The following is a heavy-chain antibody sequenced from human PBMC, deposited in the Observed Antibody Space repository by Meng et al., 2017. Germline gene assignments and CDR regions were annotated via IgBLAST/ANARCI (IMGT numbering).Heavy chain of an antibody. Sequence: QVQLVQSGSELKKSEASVKVSRKASGYTFTSYGMNWVRQAPGQGLEWMGWINTNTGNPTYAQGFTGRSVFSLDTSVSTAYLQISSLEAEDTAVYFCARDNGANGFDYWGQGTLVTVSS. D-gene: IGHD4/OR15-4a*01. CDR2: INTNTGNP. J-gene: IGHJ4*02. CDR1: GYTFTSYG. CDR3: ARDNGANGFDY. V-gene: IGHV7-4-1*02.